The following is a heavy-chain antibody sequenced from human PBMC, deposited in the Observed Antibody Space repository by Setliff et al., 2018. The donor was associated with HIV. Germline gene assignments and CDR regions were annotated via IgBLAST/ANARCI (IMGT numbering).Heavy chain of an antibody. CDR3: FVKAGEGSDI. CDR1: GYTFSSYD. D-gene: IGHD3-10*01. V-gene: IGHV1-8*02. J-gene: IGHJ3*02. Sequence: GASVKISCKASGYTFSSYDINWVRQATGQGLEWMGWMSPSTGNTGNVENFQGRVTMTRNTVTSTAYMEMSSLRSEDTAVYYCFVKAGEGSDIWGKGTMVTVSS. CDR2: MSPSTGNT.